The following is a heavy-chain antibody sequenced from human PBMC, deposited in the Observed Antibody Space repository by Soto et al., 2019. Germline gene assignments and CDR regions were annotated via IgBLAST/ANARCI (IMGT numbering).Heavy chain of an antibody. Sequence: PGGSLRLSCVASGFTFSIYAMSWVRQAPGKGLEWVSTIGGSGGGPSYADFVRGRFTISRDNSRNTLYLQMNSLRAEATAVYYCAKDAPGSGWLSDYWGRGTLVTVSS. CDR2: IGGSGGGP. D-gene: IGHD3-22*01. J-gene: IGHJ4*02. V-gene: IGHV3-23*01. CDR3: AKDAPGSGWLSDY. CDR1: GFTFSIYA.